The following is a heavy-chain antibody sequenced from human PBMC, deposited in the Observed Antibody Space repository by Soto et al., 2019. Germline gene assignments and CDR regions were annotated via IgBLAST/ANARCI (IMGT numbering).Heavy chain of an antibody. V-gene: IGHV4-30-2*05. J-gene: IGHJ4*02. CDR3: ATMGTPATGLYFFDY. Sequence: SETLSLTCDVSGDTISTGGYTWAWIRQPLGKALEWIGHTYHSGNPYYSTSLKSRVTISVDTSKSQFSLNLSFVTAADTSVYYCATMGTPATGLYFFDYWGQGSLVTV. CDR1: GDTISTGGYT. D-gene: IGHD2-15*01. CDR2: TYHSGNP.